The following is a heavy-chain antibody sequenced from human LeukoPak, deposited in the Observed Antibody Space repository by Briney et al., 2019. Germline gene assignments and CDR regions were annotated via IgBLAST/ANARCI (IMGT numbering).Heavy chain of an antibody. CDR2: INPNSGGT. Sequence: ASVKVSCKASGYTFTDYYMHWVRQAPGQGLEWMGWINPNSGGTNYAQKFQGRVTMTRDTSISTAYMELSRLRSDDTAVYYCARTKDIVVVPVDAFDIWGQGTMVTVSS. CDR3: ARTKDIVVVPVDAFDI. V-gene: IGHV1-2*02. J-gene: IGHJ3*02. D-gene: IGHD2-2*01. CDR1: GYTFTDYY.